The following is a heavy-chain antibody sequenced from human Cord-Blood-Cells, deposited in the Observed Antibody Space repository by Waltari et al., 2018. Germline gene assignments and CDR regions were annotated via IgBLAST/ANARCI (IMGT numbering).Heavy chain of an antibody. Sequence: QVQLVQSGAEVKKPGASVKVSCKASGYTFTSYDITWVRQATGQGLEGLGWMHPNSGNTGYAQTFQGRFTITRNTSISTAYMELSSVRSEDTAVYYCARGAGGSSSGFDYWGQGTLVTVSS. D-gene: IGHD6-6*01. V-gene: IGHV1-8*03. CDR3: ARGAGGSSSGFDY. CDR2: MHPNSGNT. J-gene: IGHJ4*02. CDR1: GYTFTSYD.